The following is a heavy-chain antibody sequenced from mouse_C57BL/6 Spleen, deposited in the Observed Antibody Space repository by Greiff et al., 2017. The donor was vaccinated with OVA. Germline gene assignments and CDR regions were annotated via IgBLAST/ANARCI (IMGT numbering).Heavy chain of an antibody. CDR2: IYPGDGDT. V-gene: IGHV1-82*01. D-gene: IGHD2-3*01. CDR1: GYAFSSSW. Sequence: QVQLQQSGPELVKPGASVKISCKASGYAFSSSWMNWVKQRPGKGLEWIGRIYPGDGDTNYNGKFKGKATLTADKSSSTAYMQLSSLTSEDSAVYFCAREGYDPFAYWGQGTLVTVSA. J-gene: IGHJ3*01. CDR3: AREGYDPFAY.